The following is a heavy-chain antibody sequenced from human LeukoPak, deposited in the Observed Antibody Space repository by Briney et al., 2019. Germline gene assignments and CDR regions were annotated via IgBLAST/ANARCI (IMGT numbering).Heavy chain of an antibody. J-gene: IGHJ4*02. CDR1: GFTFSNAW. V-gene: IGHV3-23*01. Sequence: GGSLRLSCAASGFTFSNAWMNWVRQAPGKGLEWVSAISGSGGSTYYADSVKGRFTISRDNSKNTLYLQMNSLRAEDTAVYYCAKDKSHFDYWGQGTLVTVSS. CDR3: AKDKSHFDY. CDR2: ISGSGGST.